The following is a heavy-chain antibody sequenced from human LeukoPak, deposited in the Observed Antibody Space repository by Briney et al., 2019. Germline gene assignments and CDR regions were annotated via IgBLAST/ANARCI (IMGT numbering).Heavy chain of an antibody. CDR1: RFTFSSYG. J-gene: IGHJ4*02. V-gene: IGHV3-30*18. CDR3: AKDPGYGSGSYLDY. D-gene: IGHD3-10*01. CDR2: ISYDGSNK. Sequence: GGSLRLSCAASRFTFSSYGMHWVRQAPGKGLEWVAVISYDGSNKYYADSVKGRFTISRDNSKNTLYLQMNSLRAEDTAVYYCAKDPGYGSGSYLDYWGQGTLVTVSS.